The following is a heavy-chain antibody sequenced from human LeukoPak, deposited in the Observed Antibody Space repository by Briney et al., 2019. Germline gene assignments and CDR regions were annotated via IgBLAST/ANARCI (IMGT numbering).Heavy chain of an antibody. D-gene: IGHD2-8*01. J-gene: IGHJ4*02. Sequence: PGASVKVSCKASGYTFTSYDINWVRQAPGQGLEWMGWVTPTSGNTGYAQKFQGRVTISRDTSIGTAYLELSSLRSEDTAVYYCARGEVQCMDYWGQGTLVTVSS. CDR2: VTPTSGNT. CDR3: ARGEVQCMDY. CDR1: GYTFTSYD. V-gene: IGHV1-8*03.